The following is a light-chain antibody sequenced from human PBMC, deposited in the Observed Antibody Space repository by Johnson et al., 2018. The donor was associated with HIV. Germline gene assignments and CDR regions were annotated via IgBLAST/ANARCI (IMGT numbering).Light chain of an antibody. CDR3: ATWDASLSANV. CDR2: DND. J-gene: IGLJ1*01. Sequence: QSVLTQPPSVSAAPGRWVTVSCSGTTSNIGDHSVSWFQHLPGAAPKLLIYDNDRRPSGVPDRFSGSKSAASATLDITGLQSGDEGDYYCATWDASLSANVFGPGPKVPVL. CDR1: TSNIGDHS. V-gene: IGLV1-51*02.